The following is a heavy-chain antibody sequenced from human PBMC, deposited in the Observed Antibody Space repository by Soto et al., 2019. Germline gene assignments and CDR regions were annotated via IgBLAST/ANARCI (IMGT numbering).Heavy chain of an antibody. D-gene: IGHD2-21*02. CDR3: ARDGGDCYLNMDCYYYYGMDV. CDR2: IWYGGSNK. J-gene: IGHJ6*02. CDR1: GFNFSIYC. V-gene: IGHV3-33*01. Sequence: QVQLVESGGGVVQPGRSLRLSCAASGFNFSIYCMHWVRQAPGKGLEWVAVIWYGGSNKYYADSVKVRFTIYRDKSKNPLYLQMTSRRAEDTAVYYWARDGGDCYLNMDCYYYYGMDVWGQGTTVTVSS.